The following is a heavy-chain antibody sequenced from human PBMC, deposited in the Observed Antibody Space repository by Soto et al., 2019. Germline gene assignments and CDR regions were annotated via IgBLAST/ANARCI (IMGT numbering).Heavy chain of an antibody. J-gene: IGHJ6*01. CDR2: IIGSGGSA. CDR1: GFTFSSYA. D-gene: IGHD3-9*01. CDR3: ARHILITILGYYYGMDV. Sequence: EVRLLESGGGLVQPGGPLRLSCAASGFTFSSYAMSWVRQAPGKGLEWVSNIIGSGGSANYADSVKGRFTISRDSSKNTLYLRMNSLRTDDTAVYYCARHILITILGYYYGMDVWGQGNTVTVSS. V-gene: IGHV3-23*01.